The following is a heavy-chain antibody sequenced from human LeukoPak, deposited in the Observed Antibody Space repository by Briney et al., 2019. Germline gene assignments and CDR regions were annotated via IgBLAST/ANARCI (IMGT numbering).Heavy chain of an antibody. Sequence: PSETLSLTCAVSGYSISSGYYWGWIRQPPGKGLEWIGSIYHSGSTYYNPSLKSRVTISVDTSKNQFSLKLSSVTAADTAVYYCARARGLGIADEYNWFDRWGQGTLVTDSS. CDR3: ARARGLGIADEYNWFDR. CDR1: GYSISSGYY. D-gene: IGHD6-13*01. V-gene: IGHV4-38-2*01. J-gene: IGHJ5*02. CDR2: IYHSGST.